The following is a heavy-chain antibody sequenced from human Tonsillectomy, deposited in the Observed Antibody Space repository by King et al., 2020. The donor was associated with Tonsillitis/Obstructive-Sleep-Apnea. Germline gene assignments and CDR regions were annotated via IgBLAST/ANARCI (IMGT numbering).Heavy chain of an antibody. CDR1: GYTFTSYY. D-gene: IGHD3-3*01. V-gene: IGHV1-46*01. Sequence: VQLVESGAEVKKPGASVKVSCKASGYTFTSYYMHWVRQAPGHGLEWMGIINPSGGSTSYAQKFQGRVTMTRDTSTSTVYMELSSLRSEDTAVYYCARVEYDFWSGYYTGSNEYFQHWGQGTLVTVSS. CDR3: ARVEYDFWSGYYTGSNEYFQH. J-gene: IGHJ1*01. CDR2: INPSGGST.